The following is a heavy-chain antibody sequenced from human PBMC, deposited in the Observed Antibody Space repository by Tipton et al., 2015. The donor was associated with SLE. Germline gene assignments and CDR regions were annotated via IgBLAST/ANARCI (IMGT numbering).Heavy chain of an antibody. Sequence: TLSLTCTVSGGSINRNYWSWIRQPPGKGLEWIGYIYYSGSTNYNLSLKSRITISVDTSKNQVSLKLTSVTAADTAVYYCVRLRSKVLIDYWGQGTMVTVSS. CDR1: GGSINRNY. J-gene: IGHJ3*01. CDR3: VRLRSKVLIDY. V-gene: IGHV4-59*08. D-gene: IGHD2-8*01. CDR2: IYYSGST.